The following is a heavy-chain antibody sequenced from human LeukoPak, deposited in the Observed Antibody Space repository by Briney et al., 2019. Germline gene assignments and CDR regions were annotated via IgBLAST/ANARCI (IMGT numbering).Heavy chain of an antibody. V-gene: IGHV3-9*01. D-gene: IGHD5-18*01. CDR2: INWRSNSL. Sequence: PGRSLRLSCAASGFTFDDYAMHWVRQAPGKGLEWVSGINWRSNSLGYADSVKGRFTISRDNAKNSLYLQMISLRPEDTALYYCAKGRVEYSFGYYFDYWGQGTLVTVSS. CDR3: AKGRVEYSFGYYFDY. CDR1: GFTFDDYA. J-gene: IGHJ4*02.